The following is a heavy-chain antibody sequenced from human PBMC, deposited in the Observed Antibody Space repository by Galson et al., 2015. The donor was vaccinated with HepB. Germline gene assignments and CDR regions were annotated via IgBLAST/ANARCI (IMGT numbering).Heavy chain of an antibody. Sequence: SLRLSCAASGFTFSSYSMNWVRQAPGKGLEWVSYISSSSSTIHYADSVKGRFTISRDNAKNSLYLQMNSLRAEDTAVYYCARGSYYDSIEDYFDYWGQGTLVTVSS. CDR3: ARGSYYDSIEDYFDY. J-gene: IGHJ4*02. CDR1: GFTFSSYS. V-gene: IGHV3-48*04. CDR2: ISSSSSTI. D-gene: IGHD3-22*01.